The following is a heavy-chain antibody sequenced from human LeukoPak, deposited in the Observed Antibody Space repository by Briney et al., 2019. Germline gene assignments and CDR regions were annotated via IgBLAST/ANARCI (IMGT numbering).Heavy chain of an antibody. CDR2: IYTSGSI. CDR1: GGSISSYY. J-gene: IGHJ4*02. D-gene: IGHD1-26*01. V-gene: IGHV4-4*09. CDR3: ARHSAVGDDFDY. Sequence: SETLSLTCTASGGSISSYYWSWIRQPPGKGLEWIGYIYTSGSINYNPSLKSRVTISVDTSKNQFSLKLSSVTAADTAVYYCARHSAVGDDFDYWGQGTLVTVSS.